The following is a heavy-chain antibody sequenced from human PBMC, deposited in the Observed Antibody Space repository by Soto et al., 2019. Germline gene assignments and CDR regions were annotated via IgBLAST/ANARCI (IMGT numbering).Heavy chain of an antibody. Sequence: EVQLVESGGGLVQPGGSLRLSCAASGFAFSTKWMHWVRQGPGKGLVWVSRINIDGTTTNYADSVKGRFTISRDNAKNMLYLQMDSPRAEDTAVYYCARIPYSDTDPCPWGQGTLVTVSS. J-gene: IGHJ5*02. CDR1: GFAFSTKW. D-gene: IGHD1-26*01. V-gene: IGHV3-74*01. CDR3: ARIPYSDTDPCP. CDR2: INIDGTTT.